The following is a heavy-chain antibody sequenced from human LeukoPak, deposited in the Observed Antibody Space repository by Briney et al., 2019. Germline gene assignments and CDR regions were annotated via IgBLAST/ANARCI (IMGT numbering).Heavy chain of an antibody. D-gene: IGHD5-18*01. CDR2: VYYSGNT. CDR1: SGSVSSGGFY. CDR3: ARVGYAYAFDN. Sequence: PSETLSLTCTVSSGSVSSGGFYWNWIRQPPGKGLEWIGYVYYSGNTNYNPSLKSRVTISIDTSKNQFSLRLSSVTAADTAVYYCARVGYAYAFDNWGRGSLVTVSS. J-gene: IGHJ4*02. V-gene: IGHV4-61*08.